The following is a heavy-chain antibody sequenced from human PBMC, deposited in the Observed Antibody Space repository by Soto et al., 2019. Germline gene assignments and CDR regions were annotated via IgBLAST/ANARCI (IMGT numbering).Heavy chain of an antibody. CDR2: VYYTVST. Sequence: GRGLEWIGYVYYTVSTNYNPSLKSRVTISVDMYKNLFSLKLRYVTATDTAVYYCARTTRSWFDPWGQRTLVTVSS. V-gene: IGHV4-59*08. J-gene: IGHJ5*02. CDR3: ARTTRSWFDP.